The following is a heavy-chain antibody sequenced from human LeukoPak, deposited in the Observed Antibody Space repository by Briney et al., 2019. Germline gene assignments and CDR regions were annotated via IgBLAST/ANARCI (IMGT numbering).Heavy chain of an antibody. CDR3: ARELGVSRAFDI. Sequence: GGSLRLSCVGSGXNLNDYYMAWIRQTPGKGLQRVSYMRRGSHYKAYEDSVKGRFTISRDNGKNSLYLQMNSLTAEDTAVYYCARELGVSRAFDIWGQGTMVTVSS. CDR1: GXNLNDYY. J-gene: IGHJ3*02. D-gene: IGHD6-6*01. V-gene: IGHV3-11*05. CDR2: MRRGSHYK.